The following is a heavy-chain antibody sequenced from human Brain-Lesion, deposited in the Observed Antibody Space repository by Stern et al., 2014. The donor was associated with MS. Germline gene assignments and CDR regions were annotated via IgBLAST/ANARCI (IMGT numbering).Heavy chain of an antibody. D-gene: IGHD3-22*01. V-gene: IGHV3-7*01. Sequence: EVQLVESGGGLVQPGGSLTISCVASGFTFSNYWMGWVRQAPWKGLEWVANIKQDGSEKYYVDSVKGRFTISRDNTKNSLFLHMNSLRAEDTAVHYCAREERGHRNGYFYSYFDYWGQGTLLTVSS. CDR3: AREERGHRNGYFYSYFDY. J-gene: IGHJ4*02. CDR1: GFTFSNYW. CDR2: IKQDGSEK.